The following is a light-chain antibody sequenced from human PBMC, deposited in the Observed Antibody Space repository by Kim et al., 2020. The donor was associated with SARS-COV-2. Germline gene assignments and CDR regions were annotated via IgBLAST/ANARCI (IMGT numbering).Light chain of an antibody. CDR1: SLRTYY. CDR3: NSRDNSGDHVV. J-gene: IGLJ2*01. V-gene: IGLV3-19*01. Sequence: AVGQTVRITCQGDSLRTYYASWYQQKPGQAPILVIYGKNNRPSGIPDRFSGSSSGNTASLTVTGAQAVDEADYYCNSRDNSGDHVVLGGGTKLIVL. CDR2: GKN.